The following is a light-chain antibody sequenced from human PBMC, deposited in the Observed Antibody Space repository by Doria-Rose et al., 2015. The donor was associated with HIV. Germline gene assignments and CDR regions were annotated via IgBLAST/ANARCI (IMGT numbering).Light chain of an antibody. CDR1: QSPLYTSKNY. CDR2: WAS. Sequence: DIRMTQSPESLGMSLGERATLNCKSNQSPLYTSKNYLAWYQQKPGQPPKLLIYWASTRQSGVPARFSGSGSGTDFTLTISSLEAEDVAVYYCQQYYDTPSFGPGTTVDI. V-gene: IGKV4-1*01. CDR3: QQYYDTPS. J-gene: IGKJ3*01.